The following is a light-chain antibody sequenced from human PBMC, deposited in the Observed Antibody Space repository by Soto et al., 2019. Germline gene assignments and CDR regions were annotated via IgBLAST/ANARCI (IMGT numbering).Light chain of an antibody. J-gene: IGKJ2*01. CDR2: DAS. CDR3: QQRSNWPPYT. CDR1: QGVSRSY. Sequence: EIVLTQSPGTLSLSPGERATLFCRASQGVSRSYFAWYQQKPGQAPRLLIYDASNRATGIPARFSGSGSGTDFTLTISSLEPEDFAVYYCQQRSNWPPYTFGQGTKLEIK. V-gene: IGKV3-11*01.